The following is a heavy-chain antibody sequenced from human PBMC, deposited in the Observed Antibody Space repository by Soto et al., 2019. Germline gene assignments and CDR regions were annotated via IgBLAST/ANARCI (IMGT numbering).Heavy chain of an antibody. Sequence: WASVKVSCKASGGTFSSYAISWVRQAPGQGLEWMGGIIPIFGTANYAQKFQGRVTITADECTSAAYMELSSLRSEDTAVYYCARARNRRPQNRIDAFDIWGQGTMVTVSS. D-gene: IGHD1-1*01. CDR1: GGTFSSYA. J-gene: IGHJ3*02. V-gene: IGHV1-69*13. CDR3: ARARNRRPQNRIDAFDI. CDR2: IIPIFGTA.